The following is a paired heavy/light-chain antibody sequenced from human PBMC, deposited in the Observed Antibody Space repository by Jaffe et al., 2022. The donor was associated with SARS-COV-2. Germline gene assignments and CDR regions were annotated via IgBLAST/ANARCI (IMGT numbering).Light chain of an antibody. CDR2: GNN. CDR3: QSYDNNLRKV. Sequence: HSVLTQPPSVSGAPGQTVTVSCTESSSSVGAGYDIHWYQQLPGRAPKLLIYGNNNRPSGVPDRFSGSKSGTSASLVITGLQAEDEGDYYCQSYDNNLRKVFGGGTKLTVL. V-gene: IGLV1-40*01. CDR1: SSSVGAGYD. J-gene: IGLJ2*01.
Heavy chain of an antibody. CDR1: GYFFTTYW. D-gene: IGHD3-10*01. CDR2: VDPTDSFS. Sequence: EVQLVQSGAEVKRPGESLRVSCKVSGYFFTTYWITWVRQMPGQGLEWMGRVDPTDSFSNYSPSFQGHVTFSAEKSIDTAYLQWNSLRASDTATYYCARQFYYRSGATSDGGSYYYTLDIWGQGTTVIVSS. J-gene: IGHJ6*02. V-gene: IGHV5-10-1*03. CDR3: ARQFYYRSGATSDGGSYYYTLDI.